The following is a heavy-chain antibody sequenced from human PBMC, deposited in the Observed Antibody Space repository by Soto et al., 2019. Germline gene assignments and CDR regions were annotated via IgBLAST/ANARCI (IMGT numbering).Heavy chain of an antibody. J-gene: IGHJ6*02. V-gene: IGHV3-30*18. CDR3: AKDRYSSNYHYGMDV. CDR2: ISYDGSNI. CDR1: GFTFSSYG. Sequence: GGSLRLSCAASGFTFSSYGMHWVRQAPGKGLAWVAVISYDGSNIYYADSVKGRFTISRDSSKNTLYLQMNSLRAEDTAVYYCAKDRYSSNYHYGMDVWGQGTTVTVSS. D-gene: IGHD6-13*01.